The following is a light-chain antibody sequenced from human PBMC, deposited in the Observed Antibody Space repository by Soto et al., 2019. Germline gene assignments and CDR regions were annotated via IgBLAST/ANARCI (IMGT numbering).Light chain of an antibody. Sequence: QSALTQPPSASGSPGQSVTISCTGSSSDVGAYNYVSWYQQYPGKAPKLMIYEVSKRPSGVPDRFSGSKSGKTASRAVSGLQPEDEADYYCTSYAGSNIWVFGGGTKVTVL. CDR2: EVS. J-gene: IGLJ3*02. CDR3: TSYAGSNIWV. CDR1: SSDVGAYNY. V-gene: IGLV2-8*01.